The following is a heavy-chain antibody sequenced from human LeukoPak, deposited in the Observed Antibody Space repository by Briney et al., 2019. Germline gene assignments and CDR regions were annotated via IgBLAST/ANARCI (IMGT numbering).Heavy chain of an antibody. CDR2: MLSDESNK. D-gene: IGHD5-18*01. V-gene: IGHV3-30*02. CDR1: GFTFSSYG. Sequence: RGSLRLSCAASGFTFSSYGVHWVRQAPGKGLEWVALMLSDESNKYHADSVKGRFTISRDNSKNALFLQMNSLRDEDTAVYYCAKDSGYSYGHGLDYWGQGTLVTVSS. J-gene: IGHJ4*02. CDR3: AKDSGYSYGHGLDY.